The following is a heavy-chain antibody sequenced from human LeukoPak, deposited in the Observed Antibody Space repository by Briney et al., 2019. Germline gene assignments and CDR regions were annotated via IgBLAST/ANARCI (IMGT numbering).Heavy chain of an antibody. CDR1: GFTFSSYA. D-gene: IGHD3-10*01. J-gene: IGHJ4*02. CDR3: TRHKGAALFRGIIFDY. V-gene: IGHV3-30-3*01. CDR2: ISVDGSNK. Sequence: GGSLRLSCAASGFTFSSYAMHWVRQAPGKGLEWVAVISVDGSNKYYADSVKGRFTISRDNSKNTLYLQMDSLKADDTTVYYCTRHKGAALFRGIIFDYWGQGTLVTVSS.